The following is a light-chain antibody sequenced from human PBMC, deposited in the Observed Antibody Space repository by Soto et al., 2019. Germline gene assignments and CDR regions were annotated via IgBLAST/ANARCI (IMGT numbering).Light chain of an antibody. CDR2: RAF. CDR1: QSIDTL. Sequence: DIPITQSPSTLSASVGDTATLTCRASQSIDTLLAWHQQKPGKAPKLLIYRAFTLKSGVPSRFSGSGAGTKCTLTIASLQPDDFAIYYCQQYENSSGTFGQGTKVDIK. V-gene: IGKV1-5*03. J-gene: IGKJ1*01. CDR3: QQYENSSGT.